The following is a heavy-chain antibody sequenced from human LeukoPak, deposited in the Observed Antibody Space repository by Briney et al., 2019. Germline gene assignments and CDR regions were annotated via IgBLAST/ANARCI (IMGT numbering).Heavy chain of an antibody. V-gene: IGHV4-31*03. D-gene: IGHD6-13*01. J-gene: IGHJ4*02. CDR3: ARQIYYSSSWYEDY. Sequence: SETLSLTCTVSGGSISSGGYYWSWIRQHPGKGLEWIGYIYYSGSTYYNPSLKSRVTISVDTSKNQFSLKLSSVTAADTAVYYCARQIYYSSSWYEDYWGQGTLVTVSS. CDR2: IYYSGST. CDR1: GGSISSGGYY.